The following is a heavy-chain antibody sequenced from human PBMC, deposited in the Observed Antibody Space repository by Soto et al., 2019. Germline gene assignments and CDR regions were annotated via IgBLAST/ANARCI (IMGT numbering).Heavy chain of an antibody. CDR1: GGSISSYY. Sequence: SETLSLTCTVSGGSISSYYWSWIRQPPGKGLEWIGYIYYSGSTNYNPSLKSRVTISVDTSKNQFSLKLSSVTAANTAVYYCARDGTAGGRYPSFFDYWGQGTLVTVSS. D-gene: IGHD1-7*01. CDR3: ARDGTAGGRYPSFFDY. J-gene: IGHJ4*02. V-gene: IGHV4-59*01. CDR2: IYYSGST.